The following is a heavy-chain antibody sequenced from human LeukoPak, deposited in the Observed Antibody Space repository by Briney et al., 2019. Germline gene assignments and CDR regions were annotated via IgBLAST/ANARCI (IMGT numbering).Heavy chain of an antibody. V-gene: IGHV1-2*02. J-gene: IGHJ4*02. Sequence: ASVKVSCKASGYTFTGYYMHWVRQAPGQGLEWMGWINPNSGGTNYAQKFQGRVTMTRDTSISTAYMELSRLRSDDTAVYYCARLLGYCSGDSCSSPDYWGQGTLVTVSP. D-gene: IGHD2-15*01. CDR2: INPNSGGT. CDR3: ARLLGYCSGDSCSSPDY. CDR1: GYTFTGYY.